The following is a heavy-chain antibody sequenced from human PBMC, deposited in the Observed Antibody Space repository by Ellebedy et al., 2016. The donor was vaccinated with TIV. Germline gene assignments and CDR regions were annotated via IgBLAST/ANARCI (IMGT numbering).Heavy chain of an antibody. Sequence: GGSLRLXCEGSGYSFTNYWIAWVRQMPGKGLEWMGIIYPGDSDTRYGPSFQGQVTISADKSISTAYLQWSGLKASDTAIYYCARRGTMFRRNYYGRDVWGQGTTVIVSS. CDR3: ARRGTMFRRNYYGRDV. CDR2: IYPGDSDT. D-gene: IGHD3-10*02. CDR1: GYSFTNYW. J-gene: IGHJ6*02. V-gene: IGHV5-51*01.